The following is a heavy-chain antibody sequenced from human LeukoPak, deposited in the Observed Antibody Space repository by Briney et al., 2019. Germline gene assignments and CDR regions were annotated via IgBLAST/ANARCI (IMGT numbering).Heavy chain of an antibody. V-gene: IGHV3-23*01. CDR2: IRGNGET. Sequence: TRELSLAEAGRVVNRFAISWFPHRQTKGLEWVSSIRGNGETFYADSVKGRFTPSSDSSRNTVYFQLNNLRVEDTAIYYCAKASWVSSTDAVRWGQGTLVTVSS. CDR3: AKASWVSSTDAVR. J-gene: IGHJ4*02. CDR1: GRVVNRFA. D-gene: IGHD3-16*01.